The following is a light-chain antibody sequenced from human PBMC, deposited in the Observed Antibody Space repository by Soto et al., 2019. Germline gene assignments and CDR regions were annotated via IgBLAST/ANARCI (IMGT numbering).Light chain of an antibody. CDR1: TGAVTSSYY. CDR3: LLYYGGVQV. CDR2: STG. Sequence: QAVVAQEPSLTVSPGGTVTLTCASSTGAVTSSYYPNWVRQKPGQAPSALIYSTGNKPSWTPARFSGSLLGGKAALTLSGVQPEDEAEYYCLLYYGGVQVFGTGTKGTVL. V-gene: IGLV7-43*01. J-gene: IGLJ1*01.